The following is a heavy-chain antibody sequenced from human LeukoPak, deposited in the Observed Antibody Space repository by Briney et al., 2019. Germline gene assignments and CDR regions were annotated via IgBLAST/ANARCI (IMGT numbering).Heavy chain of an antibody. CDR1: GGTFSSYA. J-gene: IGHJ1*01. CDR2: IIPIFGTA. V-gene: IGHV1-69*13. Sequence: ASVKVSCKASGGTFSSYAISWVRQAPGQGLEWMGGIIPIFGTANYAQKFQGRVTITADESTSTAYMELSSLRSEDTAVYYCAKDISYSTSWPQVLQHWGQGTLVTVSS. D-gene: IGHD6-13*01. CDR3: AKDISYSTSWPQVLQH.